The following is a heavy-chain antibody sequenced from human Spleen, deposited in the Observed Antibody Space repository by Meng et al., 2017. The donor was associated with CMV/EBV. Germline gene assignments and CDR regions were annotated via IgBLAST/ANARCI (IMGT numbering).Heavy chain of an antibody. CDR3: TTGVLIGTGTAFHM. CDR2: IKSKTDGGTT. V-gene: IGHV3-15*01. D-gene: IGHD2-8*02. CDR1: EFTFSDAW. Sequence: GESLKISCAASEFTFSDAWMNWVRQAPGTGLEWVGRIKSKTDGGTTDYAAPVKGRFTISRDDSKNTLYLQMDSLKTEDTAVYYCTTGVLIGTGTAFHMWGQGTMVTVSS. J-gene: IGHJ3*02.